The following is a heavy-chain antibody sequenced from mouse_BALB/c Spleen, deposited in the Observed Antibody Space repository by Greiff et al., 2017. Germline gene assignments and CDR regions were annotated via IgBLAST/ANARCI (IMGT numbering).Heavy chain of an antibody. Sequence: VQLQQSGAELVKPGASVKLSCKTSGYTFTSYWIQWVKQRPGQGLGWIGEIFPGTGTTYYNEKFKGKATLTIDTSSSTAYMQLSSLTSEDSAVYFCARRSTVAMDYWGQGTSVTVSS. CDR3: ARRSTVAMDY. J-gene: IGHJ4*01. D-gene: IGHD1-1*01. V-gene: IGHV1S132*01. CDR2: IFPGTGTT. CDR1: GYTFTSYW.